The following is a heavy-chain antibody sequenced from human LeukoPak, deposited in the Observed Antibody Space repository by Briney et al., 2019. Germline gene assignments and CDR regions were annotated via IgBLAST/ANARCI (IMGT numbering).Heavy chain of an antibody. CDR1: GGSFSGYY. D-gene: IGHD3-22*01. J-gene: IGHJ3*02. V-gene: IGHV4-34*01. CDR3: ARAGITMIVVVQPDAFDI. Sequence: PSETLSLTCAVYGGSFSGYYWRWIRQPPGQGLEWIGEINHSGSTNYNPSLKSRVTISVDTPKTQFSLKLSSVPAADTAVDYCARAGITMIVVVQPDAFDIWGQGTMVTVSS. CDR2: INHSGST.